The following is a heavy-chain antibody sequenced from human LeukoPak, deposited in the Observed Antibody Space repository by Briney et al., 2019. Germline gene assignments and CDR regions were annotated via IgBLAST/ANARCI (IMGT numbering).Heavy chain of an antibody. CDR1: GFTFDDYA. CDR2: ISWNSGGI. CDR3: AKDNYYDSSGYPYH. V-gene: IGHV3-9*01. D-gene: IGHD3-22*01. J-gene: IGHJ4*02. Sequence: QPGRSLRLSCAASGFTFDDYAMHWVRQAPGKGLEWVSAISWNSGGIGYADSVKGRFTISRDNAKNSLYLQMNSLRAEDTALYYCAKDNYYDSSGYPYHWGQGTLVTVSS.